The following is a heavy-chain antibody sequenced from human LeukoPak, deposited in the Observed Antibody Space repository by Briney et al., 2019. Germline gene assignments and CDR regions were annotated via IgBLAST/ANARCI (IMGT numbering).Heavy chain of an antibody. CDR3: ARGVVGATTDY. CDR1: GGSLSGYY. Sequence: PSETLSLTCAVYGGSLSGYYWSWIRQPPGKGLEWVGEIKHSGSTNYNPSLKSRVTISVDTSKNQFSLKLSSVTAADTAVYYCARGVVGATTDYWGQGTLVTVSS. CDR2: IKHSGST. D-gene: IGHD1-26*01. V-gene: IGHV4-34*01. J-gene: IGHJ4*02.